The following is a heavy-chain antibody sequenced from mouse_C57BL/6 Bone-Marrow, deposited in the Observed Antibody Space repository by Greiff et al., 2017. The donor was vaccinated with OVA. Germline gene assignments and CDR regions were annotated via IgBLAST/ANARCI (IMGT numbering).Heavy chain of an antibody. J-gene: IGHJ1*03. CDR3: ARYGSSYWYFDV. CDR1: GYTFTSYW. CDR2: IDPNSGGT. Sequence: VQLKESGAELVKPGASVKLSCKASGYTFTSYWMHWVKQRPGRGLEWIGRIDPNSGGTKYNEKFKSKATLTVDKPSSTAYMQLSSLTSEDSAVYYCARYGSSYWYFDVWGTGTTVTVSS. V-gene: IGHV1-72*01. D-gene: IGHD1-1*01.